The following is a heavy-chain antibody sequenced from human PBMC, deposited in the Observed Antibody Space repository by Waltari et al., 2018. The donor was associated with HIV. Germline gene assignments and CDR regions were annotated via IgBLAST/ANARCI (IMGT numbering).Heavy chain of an antibody. CDR1: GYTLPSYA. Sequence: QVQLVQSAAAVKKPGASVKVSCKAYGYTLPSYAMHWVSPAPGQRLEWMGWINAGNGNTKYSQKFQGRVTITRDTSASTAYMELSSLRSEDTAVYYCARDEYSSTPPAHFDYWGQGTLVTVSS. CDR3: ARDEYSSTPPAHFDY. J-gene: IGHJ4*02. CDR2: INAGNGNT. V-gene: IGHV1-3*01. D-gene: IGHD6-6*01.